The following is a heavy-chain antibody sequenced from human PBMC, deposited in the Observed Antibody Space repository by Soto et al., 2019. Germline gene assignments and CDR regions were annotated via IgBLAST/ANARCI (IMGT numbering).Heavy chain of an antibody. CDR3: AKDYSGFDDY. CDR2: ISRNSGSI. CDR1: GFTFDDYA. D-gene: IGHD4-4*01. Sequence: EVQLVESGGGLVQPGRSLRLSWAASGFTFDDYALHWVRQAPGKGLEWVSGISRNSGSIGYADSVKGRFTISRDNAKNSLYLQMISLRAEDTALYYCAKDYSGFDDYWGQVTLVTVSS. J-gene: IGHJ4*02. V-gene: IGHV3-9*01.